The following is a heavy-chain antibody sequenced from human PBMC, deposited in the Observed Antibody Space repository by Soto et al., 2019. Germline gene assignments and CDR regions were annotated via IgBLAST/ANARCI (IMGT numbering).Heavy chain of an antibody. D-gene: IGHD2-2*01. J-gene: IGHJ4*02. CDR1: GFTFSSYG. CDR2: ISYDGSNK. V-gene: IGHV3-30*18. Sequence: QVQLVESGVGVVQPGRSLRLSCAASGFTFSSYGMHWVRQAPGKGLEWVAVISYDGSNKYYADSVKGRFTISRDNSKNTLYLQMNSLRAEDTAVYYCAKDLRSTAAGFDYWGQGTLVTVSS. CDR3: AKDLRSTAAGFDY.